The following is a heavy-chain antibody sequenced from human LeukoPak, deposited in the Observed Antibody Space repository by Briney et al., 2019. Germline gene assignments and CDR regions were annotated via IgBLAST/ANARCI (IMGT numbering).Heavy chain of an antibody. CDR3: ARDQQLATYNWFDP. Sequence: GGSLRLSCAASGFTFSSYGMHWVRQAPGKGLEWVAVIWYDGSNKYYADSVKGRFTISRDNSKNTLYLQMNSLRAEDMAVYYCARDQQLATYNWFDPWGQGTLVTVSS. CDR1: GFTFSSYG. V-gene: IGHV3-33*01. J-gene: IGHJ5*02. D-gene: IGHD6-13*01. CDR2: IWYDGSNK.